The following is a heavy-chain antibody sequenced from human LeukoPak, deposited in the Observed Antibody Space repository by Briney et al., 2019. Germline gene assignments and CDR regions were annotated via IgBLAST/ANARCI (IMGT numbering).Heavy chain of an antibody. CDR1: GASISNYY. D-gene: IGHD3-10*01. CDR3: ARQGGLTMVRGGRYYYYYMDV. J-gene: IGHJ6*03. CDR2: INHSGST. Sequence: SETLSLTCSVSGASISNYYWSWIRQPPGKGLEWIGEINHSGSTNYNPSLKSRVTISVDTSKNQFSLKLSSVTAADTAVYYCARQGGLTMVRGGRYYYYYMDVWGKGTTVTISS. V-gene: IGHV4-34*01.